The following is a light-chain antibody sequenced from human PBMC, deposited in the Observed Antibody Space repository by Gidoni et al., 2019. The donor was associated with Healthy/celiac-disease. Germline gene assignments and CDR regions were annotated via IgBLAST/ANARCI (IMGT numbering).Light chain of an antibody. Sequence: DIQITQSPSSLSASVGDRVTITCRASQSISSYLNWYQQKPGKAPKLLIYAASSLQSGVPSRFSGSGSGTDFTLTISSLQPEDFATYYCQQRYSTLAITFGGGTKVESK. CDR1: QSISSY. J-gene: IGKJ4*01. CDR2: AAS. CDR3: QQRYSTLAIT. V-gene: IGKV1-39*01.